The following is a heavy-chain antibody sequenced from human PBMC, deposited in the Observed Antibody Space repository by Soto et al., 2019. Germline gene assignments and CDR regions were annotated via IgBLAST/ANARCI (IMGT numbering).Heavy chain of an antibody. J-gene: IGHJ5*02. CDR1: GGSFSGYY. D-gene: IGHD3-10*01. CDR3: ARGPSMGWFDP. Sequence: QVQLQQWGAGLLKPSETLSLTCAVYGGSFSGYYWSWIRQPPGKGLEWIGEINHSGSTNYNPSLKTRVNISVDTSKNQFSLKLSSVTAADTAVAYCARGPSMGWFDPWGQGTLVTVSS. CDR2: INHSGST. V-gene: IGHV4-34*01.